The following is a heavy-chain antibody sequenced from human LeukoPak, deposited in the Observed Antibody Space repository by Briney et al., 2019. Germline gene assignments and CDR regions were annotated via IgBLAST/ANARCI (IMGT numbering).Heavy chain of an antibody. J-gene: IGHJ4*02. V-gene: IGHV1-18*01. CDR1: GYTFTSYG. CDR2: ISAYNGNT. D-gene: IGHD2-8*01. CDR3: ARQWSPLYYFDY. Sequence: ASVKVSCKASGYTFTSYGISWVRQAPGQGLEWMGWISAYNGNTNYAQKLQGRLTMTTDTSTSTAYMELRSLRSDDTAVYYCARQWSPLYYFDYWGQGTLVTVSS.